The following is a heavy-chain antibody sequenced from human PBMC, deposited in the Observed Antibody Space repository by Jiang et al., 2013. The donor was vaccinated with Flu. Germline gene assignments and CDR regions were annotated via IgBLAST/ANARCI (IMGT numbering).Heavy chain of an antibody. Sequence: QSGSELKKPGASVKVSCKASGYTFTSYAMNWVRQAPGQGLEWMGWINTNTGNPTYAQGFTGRFVFSLDTSVSTAYLQISSLKAEDTAVYYCARDGFLTRRDLPWQWLVGSDYWGQGTLVTVSS. CDR3: ARDGFLTRRDLPWQWLVGSDY. D-gene: IGHD6-19*01. CDR1: GYTFTSYA. CDR2: INTNTGNP. V-gene: IGHV7-4-1*02. J-gene: IGHJ4*02.